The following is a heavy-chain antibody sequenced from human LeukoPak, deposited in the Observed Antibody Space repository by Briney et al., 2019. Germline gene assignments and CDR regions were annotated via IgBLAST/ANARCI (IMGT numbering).Heavy chain of an antibody. CDR1: GVSISGYY. Sequence: PSETLSLTCTVSGVSISGYYWIWIRQSPGRGLEYIGSILYGGGFSYGGTSFYNPSLRSRVTISVDTSKNAFSLRLTSVTAADTAVYYCARQISGNKDYWGQGILVTVSS. V-gene: IGHV4-59*08. D-gene: IGHD1/OR15-1a*01. J-gene: IGHJ4*02. CDR2: ILYGGGFSYGGTS. CDR3: ARQISGNKDY.